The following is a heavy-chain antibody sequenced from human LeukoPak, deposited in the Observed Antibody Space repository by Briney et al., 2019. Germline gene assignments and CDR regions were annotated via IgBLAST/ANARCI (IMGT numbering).Heavy chain of an antibody. J-gene: IGHJ5*02. CDR1: GGSISSGGYY. CDR2: IYHSGST. V-gene: IGHV4-30-2*01. Sequence: SETLSLTCTVSGGSISSGGYYWSWIRQPPGKGLEWIGYIYHSGSTYYNPSLKSRVTISVDRSKNQFSLKLSSVAAADTAVYYCASYSSSWARHNWFDPWGQGTLVTVSS. D-gene: IGHD6-13*01. CDR3: ASYSSSWARHNWFDP.